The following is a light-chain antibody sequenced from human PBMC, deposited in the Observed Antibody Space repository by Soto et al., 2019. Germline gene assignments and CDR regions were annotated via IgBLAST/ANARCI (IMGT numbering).Light chain of an antibody. CDR3: QSDDSSLSGYV. CDR1: SSNIGAGYD. V-gene: IGLV1-40*01. Sequence: QSVLTQPPSVSGAPGQRVTISCTGSSSNIGAGYDVHWYQRLPGTAPKLLIYGNSNRPSGVPDRFSGSKSGTSASLAITGLQAEDEADYYCQSDDSSLSGYVFGTGTKLTVL. CDR2: GNS. J-gene: IGLJ1*01.